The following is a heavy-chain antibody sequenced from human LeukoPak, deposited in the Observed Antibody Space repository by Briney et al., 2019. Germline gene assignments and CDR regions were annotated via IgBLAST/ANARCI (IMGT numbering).Heavy chain of an antibody. J-gene: IGHJ4*02. D-gene: IGHD3-10*01. V-gene: IGHV4-59*01. CDR3: ARTYGSGTDYYFDF. CDR1: GDSISGYY. CDR2: IYYSGSA. Sequence: SETLSLTCTVSGDSISGYYWSCIRQPPGKGLEWIGYIYYSGSAIYNPSLKSRVTMSVDTSQSQFSLKLSSVTAADTAVYYCARTYGSGTDYYFDFWGQGTLVTVSS.